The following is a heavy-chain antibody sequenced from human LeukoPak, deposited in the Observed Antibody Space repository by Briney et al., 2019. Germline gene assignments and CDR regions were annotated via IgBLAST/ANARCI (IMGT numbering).Heavy chain of an antibody. J-gene: IGHJ6*03. V-gene: IGHV4-34*01. CDR2: INHSGST. D-gene: IGHD2-2*01. CDR3: ARGRTGYQLLPTKKDYSYYYMDV. CDR1: GGSFSGYY. Sequence: ETLSLTSAVYGGSFSGYYWSWIRQPPGKGLEWIGEINHSGSTNYNPSLKSRVTISVDTSKNQFSLKLSSVTAADTAVYYCARGRTGYQLLPTKKDYSYYYMDVWDKGTTVTVSS.